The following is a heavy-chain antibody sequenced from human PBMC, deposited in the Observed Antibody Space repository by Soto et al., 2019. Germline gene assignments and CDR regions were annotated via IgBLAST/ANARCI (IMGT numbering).Heavy chain of an antibody. D-gene: IGHD4-17*01. CDR3: TTDLLSADSG. CDR1: GFTFSNTW. CDR2: IKSKTDGGTP. Sequence: EVQLVESGGGLVKPGGSLRLSCAASGFTFSNTWMSWVRQAPGKGLEWVGRIKSKTDGGTPDYAAPVRGRFTISRDDPTHTLYLQMNNLTTEHTAMYYCTTDLLSADSGWGQGTLVTVSS. V-gene: IGHV3-15*01. J-gene: IGHJ4*02.